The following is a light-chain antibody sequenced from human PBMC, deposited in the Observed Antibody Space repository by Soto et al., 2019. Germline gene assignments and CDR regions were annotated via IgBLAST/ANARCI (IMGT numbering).Light chain of an antibody. CDR1: QNVNNW. CDR3: QQSYSSPWT. V-gene: IGKV1-5*01. J-gene: IGKJ1*01. Sequence: DIQMTQFPSALSASVGDRVTITCRASQNVNNWLAWYQHKPGKAPQLLIYDASVLETGVPSRFSGGGSGTDFTLTITSLQPEDFATYYCQQSYSSPWTFGQGTKVDIK. CDR2: DAS.